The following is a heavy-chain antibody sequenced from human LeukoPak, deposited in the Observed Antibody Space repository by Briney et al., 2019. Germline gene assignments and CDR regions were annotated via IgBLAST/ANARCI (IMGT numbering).Heavy chain of an antibody. D-gene: IGHD3-3*01. CDR3: ARPRNYDFWSGYPESYHYYYGMDV. CDR2: ISSSSSYI. CDR1: GFTFSSYS. J-gene: IGHJ6*02. Sequence: GGSLRLSCAASGFTFSSYSMNWVRQAPGKGLEWVSSISSSSSYIYYADSVKGRFTISRDNAKNSLYLQMNSLRAEDTAVYYCARPRNYDFWSGYPESYHYYYGMDVWGQGTTVTVSS. V-gene: IGHV3-21*01.